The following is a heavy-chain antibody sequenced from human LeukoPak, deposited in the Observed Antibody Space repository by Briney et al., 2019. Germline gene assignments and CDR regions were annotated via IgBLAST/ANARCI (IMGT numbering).Heavy chain of an antibody. CDR1: GFTFSSYE. V-gene: IGHV3-48*03. Sequence: PGGSLRLSCAASGFTFSSYEMNWVRQAPGKGLEWVSYISSRGSTIYYADSVKGRFTISRDNAKNSLYLQMNSLRAEDTAVYYCARDSGYSSSWAPFDYWGQGTLVTVSS. CDR2: ISSRGSTI. CDR3: ARDSGYSSSWAPFDY. J-gene: IGHJ4*02. D-gene: IGHD6-13*01.